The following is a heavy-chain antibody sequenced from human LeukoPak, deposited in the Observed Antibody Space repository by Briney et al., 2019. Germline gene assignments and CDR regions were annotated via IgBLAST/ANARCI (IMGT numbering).Heavy chain of an antibody. V-gene: IGHV3-23*01. CDR1: GFTFSSYA. Sequence: GGSLRLSCAASGFTFSSYAMSWVRQAPGKGLEWVSAISGSGGSTYYADSAKGRFTISRDNSKNTLYLQMNSLRAEDTAVYYCAKKGGPIGYFDYWGQGTLVTVSS. D-gene: IGHD2-15*01. J-gene: IGHJ4*02. CDR2: ISGSGGST. CDR3: AKKGGPIGYFDY.